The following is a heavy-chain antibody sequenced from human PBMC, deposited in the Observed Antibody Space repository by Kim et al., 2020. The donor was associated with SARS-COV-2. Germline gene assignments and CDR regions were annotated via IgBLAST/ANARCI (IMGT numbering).Heavy chain of an antibody. D-gene: IGHD2-2*01. V-gene: IGHV1-69*13. J-gene: IGHJ6*02. CDR2: IIPIFGTA. CDR1: GGTFSSYA. CDR3: ASYLENIVVVPAADYYYYGMDV. Sequence: SVKVSCKASGGTFSSYAISWVRQAPGQGLEWMGGIIPIFGTANYAQKFQGRVTITADESTSTAYMELSSLRSEDTAVYYCASYLENIVVVPAADYYYYGMDVWGQGTTVTVSS.